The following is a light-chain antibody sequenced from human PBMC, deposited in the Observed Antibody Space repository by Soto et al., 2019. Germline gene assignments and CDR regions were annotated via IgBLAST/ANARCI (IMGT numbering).Light chain of an antibody. Sequence: DIQMTQSPSTLSASVGYRVTITCRASQSISSWLAWYQQQPGKAPKLLIYKASSLESGVPSRFSGSGSGTDFTLTIRSLQPEDFAAYYCQQLNSYPLLTFGGGTKVDI. V-gene: IGKV1-5*03. CDR3: QQLNSYPLLT. CDR1: QSISSW. CDR2: KAS. J-gene: IGKJ4*01.